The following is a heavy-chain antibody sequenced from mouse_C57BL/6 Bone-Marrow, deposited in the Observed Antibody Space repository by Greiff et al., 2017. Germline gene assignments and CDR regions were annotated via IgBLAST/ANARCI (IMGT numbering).Heavy chain of an antibody. CDR2: IDPETGGT. D-gene: IGHD1-1*01. Sequence: QVQLKESGAELVRPGASVTLSCKASGYTFTDYEMHWVKQTPVHGLEWIGAIDPETGGTAYNQKFKGKAILTADKSSSTAYMELRSLTSEDSAVYYCTRSRYGSSFPYYYAMDYWGQGTSVTVSS. CDR1: GYTFTDYE. V-gene: IGHV1-15*01. J-gene: IGHJ4*01. CDR3: TRSRYGSSFPYYYAMDY.